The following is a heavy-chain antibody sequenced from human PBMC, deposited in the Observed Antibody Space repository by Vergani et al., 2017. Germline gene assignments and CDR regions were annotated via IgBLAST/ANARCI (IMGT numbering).Heavy chain of an antibody. V-gene: IGHV3-23*01. J-gene: IGHJ6*02. CDR2: ISGSGGST. CDR3: AKANPRNRGYDYVYYYDAMDV. CDR1: GFTFNHYA. D-gene: IGHD5-12*01. Sequence: EVQLLESGGDLVQPGGSLRLSCAASGFTFNHYAMNWVRQAPGKGLEWVSVISGSGGSTYYAGSVKGRFTISRDSSKNTLYQQRNSLSSGDTAVYYCAKANPRNRGYDYVYYYDAMDVWGQGTTVTVSS.